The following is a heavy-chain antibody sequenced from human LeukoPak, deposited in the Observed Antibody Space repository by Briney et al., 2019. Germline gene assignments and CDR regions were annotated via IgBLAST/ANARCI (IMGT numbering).Heavy chain of an antibody. CDR2: IYYSGST. V-gene: IGHV4-39*07. D-gene: IGHD3-16*01. Sequence: PSETLSLTCTVSGGSITNDNYYSGWIRQPPGKGLEWIGSIYYSGSTYYNPSLKSRVTISVDTSKNQFSLKLSSVTAADTAVYYCARDPYEGGFDYWGQGTLVTVSS. CDR1: GGSITNDNYY. CDR3: ARDPYEGGFDY. J-gene: IGHJ4*02.